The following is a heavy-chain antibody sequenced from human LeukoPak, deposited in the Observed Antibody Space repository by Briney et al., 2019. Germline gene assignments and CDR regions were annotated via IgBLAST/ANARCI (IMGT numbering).Heavy chain of an antibody. Sequence: GGSLRLSCAGSGFTFSSYWMHWVRQAPEKGLVWVSRINSDGSTTNYADSVKGRFTISRDNAKNTLYLQMNSLRAEDTAVYYCARRGAVAGTFDYWGQGTLVTVSS. V-gene: IGHV3-74*01. CDR3: ARRGAVAGTFDY. CDR2: INSDGSTT. J-gene: IGHJ4*02. CDR1: GFTFSSYW. D-gene: IGHD6-19*01.